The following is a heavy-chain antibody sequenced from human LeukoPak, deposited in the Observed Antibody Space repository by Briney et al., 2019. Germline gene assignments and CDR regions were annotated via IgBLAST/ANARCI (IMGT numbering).Heavy chain of an antibody. J-gene: IGHJ4*02. CDR1: GGSISNTNW. CDR3: AREGGPYRPLDY. CDR2: VDLLGRT. Sequence: SGTLSLTCGVSGGSISNTNWWTWVRQPPGKVLEWIGEVDLLGRTNYNPSLKSRTAISVDKSENHFSLWLTSVTAADTAEYYCAREGGPYRPLDYSGQGTLVTASS. V-gene: IGHV4-4*02.